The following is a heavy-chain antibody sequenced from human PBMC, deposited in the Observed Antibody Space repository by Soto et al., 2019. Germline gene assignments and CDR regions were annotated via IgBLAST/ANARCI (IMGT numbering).Heavy chain of an antibody. CDR3: ATDRANYYDREGDDAFDI. V-gene: IGHV1-24*01. Sequence: QVQLVQSGAEVKKPGASVKVSCKVSGYTLTELSMHWVRQAPGKGLEWMGGFDPEDGETIYAQKFQGRVTMTEDTSTDTAYMELSSLRSEDTAVYYCATDRANYYDREGDDAFDIWGQGTMVTVSS. CDR1: GYTLTELS. CDR2: FDPEDGET. J-gene: IGHJ3*02. D-gene: IGHD3-22*01.